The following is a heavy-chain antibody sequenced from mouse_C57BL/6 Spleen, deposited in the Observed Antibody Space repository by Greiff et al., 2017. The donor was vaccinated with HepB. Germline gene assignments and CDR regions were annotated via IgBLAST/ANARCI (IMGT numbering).Heavy chain of an antibody. D-gene: IGHD2-3*01. CDR1: GYTFTDYY. J-gene: IGHJ1*03. Sequence: QVQLKQSGAELVRPGASVKLSCKASGYTFTDYYINWVKQRPGQGLEWIARIYPGSGNTYYNEKFKGKATLTAEKSSSTAYMQLSSLTSEDSAVYFCARGGYYEWYFDVWGTGTTVTVSS. CDR3: ARGGYYEWYFDV. V-gene: IGHV1-76*01. CDR2: IYPGSGNT.